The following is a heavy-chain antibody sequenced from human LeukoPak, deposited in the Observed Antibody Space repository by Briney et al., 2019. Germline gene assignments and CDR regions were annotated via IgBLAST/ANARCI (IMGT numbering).Heavy chain of an antibody. CDR2: IYYSGST. J-gene: IGHJ4*02. CDR3: ARAVAGTGFLFDY. Sequence: SETLSLTCTVSGGSISSYYWSWLRQPPGKGLEWIGYIYYSGSTNYNPSLKSRVTISVDTSKNQFSLKLSSVTAADTAVYYCARAVAGTGFLFDYWGQGTLVTVSS. V-gene: IGHV4-59*01. CDR1: GGSISSYY. D-gene: IGHD6-19*01.